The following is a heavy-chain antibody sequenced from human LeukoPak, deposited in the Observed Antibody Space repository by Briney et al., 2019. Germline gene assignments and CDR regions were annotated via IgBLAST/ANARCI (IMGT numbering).Heavy chain of an antibody. J-gene: IGHJ4*02. CDR3: ARAWYSWGYYFDY. CDR1: GFTFSSYS. V-gene: IGHV3-48*02. CDR2: ISSSSSTI. Sequence: GGSLRLSCAASGFTFSSYSMNWVRQAPGKGLEWVSYISSSSSTIFYADSVKGRFTISRDNAKNTLYLQMHSLRDEDTAVYYCARAWYSWGYYFDYWGQGTLVTVSS. D-gene: IGHD1-26*01.